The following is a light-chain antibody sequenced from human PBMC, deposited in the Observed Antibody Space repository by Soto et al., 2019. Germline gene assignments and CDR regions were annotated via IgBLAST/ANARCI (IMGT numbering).Light chain of an antibody. J-gene: IGKJ2*01. Sequence: DIVMTQSPLSLPVTPGEPASISCRSSQSLLHSNGYNYLDWYLQKPGQSPQLLIYLGSNRASGVPDRFSGSGSGTDFTLKISRVEAEDVGVYYCMQALQTPLANISVYTFGQGTKLEIK. V-gene: IGKV2-28*01. CDR1: QSLLHSNGYNY. CDR2: LGS. CDR3: MQALQTPLANISVYT.